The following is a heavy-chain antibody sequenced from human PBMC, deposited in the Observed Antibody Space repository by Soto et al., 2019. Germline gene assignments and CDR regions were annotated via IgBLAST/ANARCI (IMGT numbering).Heavy chain of an antibody. CDR3: AGAADYLNWFDP. D-gene: IGHD4-17*01. CDR1: GFTFSSYS. CDR2: ISSSSSTI. Sequence: EVQLVESGGGLVQPGGSLRLSCAASGFTFSSYSMNWVRQAPGKGLEWVSYISSSSSTIYYADSVKGRFTSSRDNAKNSLYLQMNSLRAEDTAVYYCAGAADYLNWFDPWGQGTLVTVSS. V-gene: IGHV3-48*01. J-gene: IGHJ5*02.